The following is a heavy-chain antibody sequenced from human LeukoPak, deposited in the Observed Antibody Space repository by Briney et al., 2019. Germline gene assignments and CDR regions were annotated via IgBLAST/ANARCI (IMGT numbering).Heavy chain of an antibody. CDR1: GFTFSSYS. V-gene: IGHV3-21*01. Sequence: GGSLRLSCAASGFTFSSYSMNWVRQAPGKGLEWVSSISSSSSYIYYADSVKGRFTISRDNAKNSLYLQMNSLRAEDTAVYYCARDSYYYDSSGYFDYWGQGTLVTVSS. CDR2: ISSSSSYI. D-gene: IGHD3-22*01. J-gene: IGHJ4*02. CDR3: ARDSYYYDSSGYFDY.